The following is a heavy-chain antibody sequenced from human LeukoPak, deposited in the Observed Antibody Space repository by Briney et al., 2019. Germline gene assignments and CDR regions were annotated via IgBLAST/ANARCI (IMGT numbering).Heavy chain of an antibody. J-gene: IGHJ4*02. CDR3: TTSDY. V-gene: IGHV3-15*01. Sequence: TGGSLRLSCAASGFTFSNAWMSWVRQAPGKGLEWVGCIKSKTDGGTTDYAAPVKGRFTISRDDSKNTLYLQMNSLKTEDTAVYYCTTSDYWGQGTLVTVSS. CDR2: IKSKTDGGTT. CDR1: GFTFSNAW.